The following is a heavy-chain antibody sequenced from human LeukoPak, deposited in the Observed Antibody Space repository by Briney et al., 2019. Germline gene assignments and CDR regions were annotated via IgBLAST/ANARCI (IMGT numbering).Heavy chain of an antibody. CDR1: GGSFSGYY. Sequence: SETLSLTCAVYGGSFSGYYWSWIRRPPGKGLEWVGEINHSGSTNYNPSLKSRVTISVDTSKNQFSLKLSSVTAADTAVYYCARGLDAVAGTPFDYWGQGTPVTVSS. J-gene: IGHJ4*02. CDR2: INHSGST. D-gene: IGHD6-19*01. CDR3: ARGLDAVAGTPFDY. V-gene: IGHV4-34*01.